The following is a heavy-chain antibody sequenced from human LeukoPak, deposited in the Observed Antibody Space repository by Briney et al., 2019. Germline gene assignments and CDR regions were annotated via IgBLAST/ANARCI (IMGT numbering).Heavy chain of an antibody. CDR3: ATRRPTQYYYDSSGVMDY. CDR2: INPSGGST. V-gene: IGHV1-46*01. CDR1: GYTFTSYY. D-gene: IGHD3-22*01. Sequence: ASVKVSCKASGYTFTSYYMHWVRQAPGQGLEWMGIINPSGGSTIYAQKFQGRVTMTEDTSTDTAYMELSSLRSEDTAVYYCATRRPTQYYYDSSGVMDYWGQGTLVTVSS. J-gene: IGHJ4*02.